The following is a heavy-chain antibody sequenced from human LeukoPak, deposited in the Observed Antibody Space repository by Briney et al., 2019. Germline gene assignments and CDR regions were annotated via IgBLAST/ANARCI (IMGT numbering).Heavy chain of an antibody. J-gene: IGHJ3*02. CDR2: IGGSGIRT. Sequence: PGGSLRLSCSASGFTFTTYGMNWVRQAPGKGLEWVSGIGGSGIRTYYADSVKGRFTISRDNSKNTLYLQMNSLRAEDTAVCYCAKSNEQWLVPDAFDIWGQGTMVTVSS. CDR1: GFTFTTYG. CDR3: AKSNEQWLVPDAFDI. D-gene: IGHD6-19*01. V-gene: IGHV3-23*01.